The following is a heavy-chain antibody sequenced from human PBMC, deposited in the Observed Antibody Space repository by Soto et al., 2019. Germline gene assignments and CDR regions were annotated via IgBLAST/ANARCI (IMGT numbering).Heavy chain of an antibody. V-gene: IGHV4-30-4*01. J-gene: IGHJ5*01. D-gene: IGHD2-15*01. Sequence: SEPLCLTCSVSGDSISTVDYFWAWIRQPPGQALEYIGYIYKSATTYYNPSFESRVAISLDTSKSQFSLNVTSVTAADTAVYFCARGRYCLTGRCFPNWFDSWGQGTLVTVSS. CDR1: GDSISTVDYF. CDR2: IYKSATT. CDR3: ARGRYCLTGRCFPNWFDS.